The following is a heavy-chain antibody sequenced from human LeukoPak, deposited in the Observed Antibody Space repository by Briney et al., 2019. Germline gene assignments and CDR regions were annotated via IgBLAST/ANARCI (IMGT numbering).Heavy chain of an antibody. V-gene: IGHV3-30*04. J-gene: IGHJ4*02. CDR3: GKTTVGYSSGQKPAWPVDY. D-gene: IGHD5-18*01. Sequence: GRSLRLSCAASGFTFSDYTMHWVRQAPGKGLEWVAVISYDGGQKYHADSVKGRFTISRDNSKNTVSLQMNSLRAEDTAVFYCGKTTVGYSSGQKPAWPVDYWGQGTLVTVSS. CDR1: GFTFSDYT. CDR2: ISYDGGQK.